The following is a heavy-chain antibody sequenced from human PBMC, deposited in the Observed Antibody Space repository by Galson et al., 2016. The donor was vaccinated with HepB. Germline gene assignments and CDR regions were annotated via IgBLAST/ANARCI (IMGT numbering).Heavy chain of an antibody. D-gene: IGHD3-9*01. CDR3: AGGRAGYHPDH. V-gene: IGHV1-69*13. CDR1: GDTFSNPG. J-gene: IGHJ4*02. Sequence: SVKVSCKASGDTFSNPGISWVRQAPGQGLEWMGGIIPLFGTTKYSQKFQGRVTITADASRSTAYMELSGLTSDGAAVYYCAGGRAGYHPDHWGRGTLVSVSS. CDR2: IIPLFGTT.